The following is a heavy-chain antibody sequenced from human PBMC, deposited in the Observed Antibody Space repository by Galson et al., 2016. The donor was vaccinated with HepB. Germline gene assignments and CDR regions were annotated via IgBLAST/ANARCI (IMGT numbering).Heavy chain of an antibody. CDR2: ISGSGSST. V-gene: IGHV3-23*01. CDR1: GFTFSSYA. J-gene: IGHJ6*02. D-gene: IGHD3-3*01. Sequence: SLRLSCAASGFTFSSYAMSWVRQAPGKGLEWVSAISGSGSSTYYADSVKGRFTIPRDNSKNTLYLQMNSLRAEDTAVYYCAKGRPDYDFWSGTIFGHQAYYYDCMDFWGQGATVTVSS. CDR3: AKGRPDYDFWSGTIFGHQAYYYDCMDF.